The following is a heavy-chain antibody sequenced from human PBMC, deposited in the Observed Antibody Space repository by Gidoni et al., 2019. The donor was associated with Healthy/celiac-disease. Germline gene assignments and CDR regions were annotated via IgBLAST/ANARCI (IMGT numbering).Heavy chain of an antibody. D-gene: IGHD3-9*01. V-gene: IGHV3-30-3*01. J-gene: IGHJ3*02. CDR1: GFTFRSYA. CDR3: AREGYYDILTGESSAFDI. Sequence: QVQLVESGGGVVQPGRSLRLSCAASGFTFRSYAMHWVRQAPGKGLEWVAVISYDGSNKYYADSVKGRFTISRDNSKNTLYLQMNSLRAEDTAVYYCAREGYYDILTGESSAFDIWGQGTMVTVSS. CDR2: ISYDGSNK.